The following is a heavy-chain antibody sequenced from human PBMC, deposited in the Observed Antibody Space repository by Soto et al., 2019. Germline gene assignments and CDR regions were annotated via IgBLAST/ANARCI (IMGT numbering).Heavy chain of an antibody. CDR2: AHHSGRT. D-gene: IGHD3-16*02. Sequence: LSLTCTVSGGSMSSSNWWNWVRQSPGKGLEWIGEAHHSGRTNYNPSLKSRVTISVDKSKNHFSLKLTSVTAADTAVYYCARGLSTLSPLDDWGQGTLVTVSS. CDR3: ARGLSTLSPLDD. V-gene: IGHV4-4*02. CDR1: GGSMSSSNW. J-gene: IGHJ4*02.